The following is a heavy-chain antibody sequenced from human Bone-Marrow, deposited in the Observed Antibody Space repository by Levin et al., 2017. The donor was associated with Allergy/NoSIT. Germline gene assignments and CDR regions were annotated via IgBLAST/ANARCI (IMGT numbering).Heavy chain of an antibody. Sequence: PSETLSLTCTVSGGSINIGGYDWTWIRQFPGKGLEWIGYIYYTGSTVYNPSLKSRINISIDTSKNQFSLQLSSVTAADTAIYYCSRYKTNWFDPWGQGTLVTVSS. CDR3: SRYKTNWFDP. V-gene: IGHV4-31*03. D-gene: IGHD1-14*01. CDR2: IYYTGST. CDR1: GGSINIGGYD. J-gene: IGHJ5*02.